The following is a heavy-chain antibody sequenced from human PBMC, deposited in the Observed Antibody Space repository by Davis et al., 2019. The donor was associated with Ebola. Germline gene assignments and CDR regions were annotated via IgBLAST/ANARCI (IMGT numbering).Heavy chain of an antibody. CDR2: IVVGSGNT. Sequence: AASVKVSCKASGFTFIRSAVQWVRQARGHRLEWIGWIVVGSGNTNYAQKFQERVTLTRDLSTSTAYMELRSLRSEDTAVYFCAADGYYDFWSAYPTFDYWGQGTLVTVSS. D-gene: IGHD3-3*01. CDR3: AADGYYDFWSAYPTFDY. CDR1: GFTFIRSA. J-gene: IGHJ4*02. V-gene: IGHV1-58*01.